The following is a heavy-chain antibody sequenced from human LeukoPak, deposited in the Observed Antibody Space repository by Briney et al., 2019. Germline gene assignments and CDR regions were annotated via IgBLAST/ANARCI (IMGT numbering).Heavy chain of an antibody. CDR3: ARGVPKTSYYYYYMDV. V-gene: IGHV3-48*03. D-gene: IGHD4-11*01. J-gene: IGHJ6*03. CDR1: GFTFSSYE. CDR2: ISSSGSTI. Sequence: AGGSLRLSCAASGFTFSSYEMTWVRQAPGKGLEWVSYISSSGSTIYYADSVKGRFTISRDNAKNSLYLQMNSLRAEDTAVYYCARGVPKTSYYYYYMDVWGKGTTVTVSS.